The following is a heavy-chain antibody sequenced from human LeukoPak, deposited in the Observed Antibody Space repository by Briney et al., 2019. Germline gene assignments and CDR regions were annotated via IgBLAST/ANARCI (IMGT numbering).Heavy chain of an antibody. CDR3: ARRGTMVRGVKSYFDY. Sequence: PSGTLSLTCAVSGGSISSSNWWSWVRQPPGKGLEWIGEIYHSGSTNYNPSLKSRVTISVDKSKNQFSLKLSSVTAADTAVYYCARRGTMVRGVKSYFDYWGQGTLVTVSS. J-gene: IGHJ4*02. CDR1: GGSISSSNW. D-gene: IGHD3-10*01. CDR2: IYHSGST. V-gene: IGHV4-4*02.